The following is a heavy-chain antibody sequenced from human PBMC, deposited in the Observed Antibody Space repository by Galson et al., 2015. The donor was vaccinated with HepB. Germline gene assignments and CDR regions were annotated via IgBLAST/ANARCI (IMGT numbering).Heavy chain of an antibody. CDR2: IYYSGST. Sequence: ETLSLTCTVSGGSISSSSYYWGWIRQPPGKGLEWIGSIYYSGSTYYNPSLKSRVTISVDTSKNQFSLKLSSVTAADTAVYYCARQGVDPYSSGWSNDYWGQGTLVTVSS. CDR1: GGSISSSSYY. V-gene: IGHV4-39*01. CDR3: ARQGVDPYSSGWSNDY. D-gene: IGHD6-19*01. J-gene: IGHJ4*02.